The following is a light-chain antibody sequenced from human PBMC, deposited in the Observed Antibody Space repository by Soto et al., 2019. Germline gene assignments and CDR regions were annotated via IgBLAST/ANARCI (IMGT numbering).Light chain of an antibody. Sequence: DVQMTQSPSSLSASVGDRVTITCQASQNINNYLNWYQQKPGRAPKLLIYDASNLEAGVPSRFRGSGSGTDFTSTISRLHPEDIATYYRQQYENLPTFGQGTRVDIK. CDR1: QNINNY. V-gene: IGKV1-33*01. J-gene: IGKJ5*01. CDR2: DAS. CDR3: QQYENLPT.